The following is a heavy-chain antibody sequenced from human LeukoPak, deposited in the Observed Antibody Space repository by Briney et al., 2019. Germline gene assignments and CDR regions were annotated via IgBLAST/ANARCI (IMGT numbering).Heavy chain of an antibody. CDR1: GYTFTGYY. J-gene: IGHJ6*02. CDR3: ARGQYGLTYCSSTSCYTRIKYGMDV. V-gene: IGHV1-8*02. D-gene: IGHD2-2*02. CDR2: MNPNSGNT. Sequence: ASVKVSCKASGYTFTGYYMHWVRQAPGQGLEWVGWMNPNSGNTGYAQKFQGRVTMTRNTSISTAYMELSSLRSEDTAVYYCARGQYGLTYCSSTSCYTRIKYGMDVWGQGTTVTVSS.